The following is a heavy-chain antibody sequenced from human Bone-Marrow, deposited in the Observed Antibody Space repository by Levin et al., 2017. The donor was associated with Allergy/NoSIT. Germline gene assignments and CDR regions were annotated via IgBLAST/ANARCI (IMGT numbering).Heavy chain of an antibody. V-gene: IGHV3-48*02. CDR2: ISTSSSNI. CDR1: GFTFSSYN. Sequence: QPGGSLRLSCAASGFTFSSYNMNWVRQAPGKGLEWVSFISTSSSNIKYADSVKGRFAISRDNAQNSLYLQMNSLRDEDTAVYYCARDNYYLFDYWGQGTLVTVSS. D-gene: IGHD3-10*01. J-gene: IGHJ4*02. CDR3: ARDNYYLFDY.